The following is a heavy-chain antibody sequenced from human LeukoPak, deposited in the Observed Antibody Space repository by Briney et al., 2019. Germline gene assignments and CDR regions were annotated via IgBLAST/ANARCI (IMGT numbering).Heavy chain of an antibody. CDR1: GYTFTSYY. V-gene: IGHV1-46*01. D-gene: IGHD2-15*01. Sequence: GASVKVSCKASGYTFTSYYMHWVRQAPGQGLEWMGIINPSGGSTSYAQKFQGRVTMTRDTSTSTVYMELSSLRSEDTAVYYCARESRPCSGGSCYSWDYYYGMDVWGQGTTVTVSS. CDR2: INPSGGST. J-gene: IGHJ6*02. CDR3: ARESRPCSGGSCYSWDYYYGMDV.